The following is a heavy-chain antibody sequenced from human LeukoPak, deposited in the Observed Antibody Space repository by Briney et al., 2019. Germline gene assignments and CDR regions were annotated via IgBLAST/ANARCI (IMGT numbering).Heavy chain of an antibody. V-gene: IGHV4-59*01. J-gene: IGHJ6*02. CDR3: ASLGMWNDYGMDV. D-gene: IGHD1-1*01. Sequence: SETLSLTCTVSGGSISSYYWSWIRQPPGEGLEWIGYIYYSGSTNYNPSLKSRVTISVDTSKNQFSLKLSSVTAADTAVYYCASLGMWNDYGMDVWGQGTTVTVSS. CDR2: IYYSGST. CDR1: GGSISSYY.